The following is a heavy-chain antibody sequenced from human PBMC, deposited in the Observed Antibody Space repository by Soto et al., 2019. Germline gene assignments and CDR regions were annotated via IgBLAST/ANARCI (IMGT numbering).Heavy chain of an antibody. D-gene: IGHD3-16*01. V-gene: IGHV3-30*18. CDR2: ISDDGNSK. CDR3: AKDQTHAF. J-gene: IGHJ3*01. CDR1: GFTFSTYG. Sequence: QVQLVESGGGVVQPGRSLRLSCAASGFTFSTYGMYWVRQAPGKGLEWVAVISDDGNSKYYADSVKGRFTISRDNSENTVYLQMNSLRLEDTAVYYCAKDQTHAFWGQGTMVTVSS.